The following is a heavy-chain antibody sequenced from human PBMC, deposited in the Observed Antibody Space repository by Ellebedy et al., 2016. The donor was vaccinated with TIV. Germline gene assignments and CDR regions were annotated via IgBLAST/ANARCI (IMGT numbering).Heavy chain of an antibody. V-gene: IGHV1-46*01. J-gene: IGHJ4*02. Sequence: ASVKVSXXASGYTFTSYYMHWVRQAPGQGLEWMGIINPSGGSTSYAHKFQGRVTMTRDTSTSTVYMELSSLRSEDTAVYYCARDDRGSGSFDYWGQGTLVTVSS. D-gene: IGHD3-10*01. CDR3: ARDDRGSGSFDY. CDR1: GYTFTSYY. CDR2: INPSGGST.